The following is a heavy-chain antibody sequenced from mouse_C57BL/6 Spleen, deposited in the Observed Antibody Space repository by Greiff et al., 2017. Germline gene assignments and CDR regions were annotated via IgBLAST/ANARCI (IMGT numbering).Heavy chain of an antibody. CDR2: IYPRSGNT. D-gene: IGHD1-1*01. CDR3: ARLYGSSSYFDY. V-gene: IGHV1-81*01. J-gene: IGHJ2*01. CDR1: GYTFTSYG. Sequence: VKLMESGAELARPGASVKLSCKASGYTFTSYGISWVKQRTGQGLEWIGEIYPRSGNTYYNEKFKGKATLTADKSSSTAYMELRSLTSEYSAVYFCARLYGSSSYFDYRGQGTTLTVSS.